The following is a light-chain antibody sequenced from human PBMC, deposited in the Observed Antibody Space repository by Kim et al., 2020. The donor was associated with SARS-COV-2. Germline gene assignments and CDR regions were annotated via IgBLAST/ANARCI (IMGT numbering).Light chain of an antibody. J-gene: IGKJ1*01. CDR1: QNIDSN. Sequence: SLTTGGTDTLSCRASQNIDSNLAWYQQKPGQAPRLLIYGASTRATGIPARFSGSGSGTEFTLTISSLQSEDFAVYYCQQYHNWPRTFGQGTKLEI. CDR2: GAS. CDR3: QQYHNWPRT. V-gene: IGKV3-15*01.